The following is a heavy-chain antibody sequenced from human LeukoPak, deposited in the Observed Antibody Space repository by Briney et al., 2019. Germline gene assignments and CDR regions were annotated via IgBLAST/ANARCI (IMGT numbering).Heavy chain of an antibody. CDR1: GFTFSSYA. J-gene: IGHJ4*02. CDR2: ISSNGGRT. V-gene: IGHV3-64*01. CDR3: ARLGVGSPFDY. D-gene: IGHD1-26*01. Sequence: PGGSLRLSCAASGFTFSSYAMHRVRQAPGKGLEYVSAISSNGGRTYYANSVKGRFTISRDNSKNTLYLQMGSLRAEDMAVYYCARLGVGSPFDYWGQGTLVTVSS.